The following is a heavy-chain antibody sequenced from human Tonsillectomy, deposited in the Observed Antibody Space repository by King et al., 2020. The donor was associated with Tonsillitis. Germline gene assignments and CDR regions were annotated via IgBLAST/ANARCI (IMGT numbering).Heavy chain of an antibody. CDR1: GFTFSSYA. V-gene: IGHV3-23*04. CDR3: AKDRDFWSPHGMDV. J-gene: IGHJ6*02. Sequence: VQLVESGGGLIQPGGSLRLSCAASGFTFSSYAMSWVRQAPGKGLEWVSGISGSGSSTYYAECVKGRFAISRDNSKNTLYLQMNSLRAEDTAVYYCAKDRDFWSPHGMDVWGQGTTVTVSS. CDR2: ISGSGSST. D-gene: IGHD3-3*01.